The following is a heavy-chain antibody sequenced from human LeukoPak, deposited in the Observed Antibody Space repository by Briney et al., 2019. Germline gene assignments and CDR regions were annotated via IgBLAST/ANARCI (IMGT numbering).Heavy chain of an antibody. V-gene: IGHV4-39*01. CDR1: GGSISRSSYY. CDR3: ARTATSYSYGYLGN. J-gene: IGHJ4*02. Sequence: SETLSLTCTVSGGSISRSSYYWGWVRQPPGRGLEWIGTIYYSGITYYSPSLKSRVMISVDTSKNQFSLKLSSVTAADTPVYYCARTATSYSYGYLGNWGQGTLVTVSS. CDR2: IYYSGIT. D-gene: IGHD5-18*01.